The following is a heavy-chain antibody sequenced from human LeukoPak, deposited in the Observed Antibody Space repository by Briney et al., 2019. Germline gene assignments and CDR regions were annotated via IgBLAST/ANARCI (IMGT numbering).Heavy chain of an antibody. Sequence: GASVKVSCKASGYTFTAYYMHWMRQAPGQGLEWMGCINPNSGGTNYAQDFQGRVTLTRDTSISTAYMELSRLRAEDTALYYCAKSFGRGPFDYWGQGTLVTVSS. D-gene: IGHD3-16*01. V-gene: IGHV1-2*02. CDR1: GYTFTAYY. CDR2: INPNSGGT. J-gene: IGHJ4*02. CDR3: AKSFGRGPFDY.